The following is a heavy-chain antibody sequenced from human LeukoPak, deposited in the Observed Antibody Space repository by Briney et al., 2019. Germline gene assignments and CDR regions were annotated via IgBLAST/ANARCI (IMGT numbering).Heavy chain of an antibody. CDR3: AELGITMIGGV. CDR1: GFTFSSYG. CDR2: IRYDGKNK. D-gene: IGHD3-10*02. V-gene: IGHV3-30*02. Sequence: GGSLRLSCAASGFTFSSYGMHWVRQAPGKGLEWVAFIRYDGKNKYYADSVKGRFTISRDNAKNSLYLQMNSLRAEDTAVYYCAELGITMIGGVWGKGTTVTISS. J-gene: IGHJ6*04.